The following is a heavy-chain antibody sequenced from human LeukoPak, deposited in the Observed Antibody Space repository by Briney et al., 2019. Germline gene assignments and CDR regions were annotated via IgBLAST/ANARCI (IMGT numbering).Heavy chain of an antibody. CDR2: ISWNSGSI. D-gene: IGHD4-17*01. Sequence: PGGSLRLSCAASGFTFSSYSMNWVRQAPGKGLEWVSGISWNSGSIGYADSVKGRFTISRDNAKNSLYLQMNSLRAEDTALYYCAKVAYGDYYYYGMDVWGQGTTVTVSS. J-gene: IGHJ6*02. CDR3: AKVAYGDYYYYGMDV. V-gene: IGHV3-9*01. CDR1: GFTFSSYS.